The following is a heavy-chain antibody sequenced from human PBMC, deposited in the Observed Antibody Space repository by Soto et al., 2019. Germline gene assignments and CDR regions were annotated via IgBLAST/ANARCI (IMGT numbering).Heavy chain of an antibody. CDR1: GDSVSSNSAA. CDR3: ARDGAKFTIFGVVIQLRGSYFDY. Sequence: PSQTLSLTCAISGDSVSSNSAAWNWIRQSPSRGLEWLGRTYYRSKWYNDYAVSVKSRITINPDTSKNQLSLQLNSVTPEDTAVYYCARDGAKFTIFGVVIQLRGSYFDYWGQGTLVTVSS. V-gene: IGHV6-1*01. D-gene: IGHD3-3*01. J-gene: IGHJ4*02. CDR2: TYYRSKWYN.